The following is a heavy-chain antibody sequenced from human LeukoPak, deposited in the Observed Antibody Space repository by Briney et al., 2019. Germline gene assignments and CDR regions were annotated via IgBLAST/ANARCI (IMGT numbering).Heavy chain of an antibody. CDR3: AKDPHYNTLSGYFDY. J-gene: IGHJ4*02. CDR2: ISWNSGYI. D-gene: IGHD3-10*01. CDR1: GFPFGDFA. Sequence: GRSLRLSCAASGFPFGDFAMPWVREGPGKGLGWVLGISWNSGYIGYADSVKGRFTISRDNAKNSLYLQMNSLTAEDTALYYCAKDPHYNTLSGYFDYWGQGTLVTVSS. V-gene: IGHV3-9*01.